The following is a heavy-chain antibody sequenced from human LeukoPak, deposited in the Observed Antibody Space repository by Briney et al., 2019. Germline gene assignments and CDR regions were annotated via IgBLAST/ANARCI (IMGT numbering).Heavy chain of an antibody. CDR2: ISYDGSNK. Sequence: GRSLRLSCAASGFTFSSYGMHWVRQAPCKGLEWVAVISYDGSNKYYADSVKGRFTISRDNSKNTLYLQMNSLRAEDTAVYYCAKDRGLRLGELSLSDYWGQGTLVTVSS. J-gene: IGHJ4*02. V-gene: IGHV3-30*18. D-gene: IGHD3-16*02. CDR1: GFTFSSYG. CDR3: AKDRGLRLGELSLSDY.